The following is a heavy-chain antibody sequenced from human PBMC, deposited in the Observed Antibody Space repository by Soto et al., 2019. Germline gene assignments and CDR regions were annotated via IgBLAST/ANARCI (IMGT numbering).Heavy chain of an antibody. V-gene: IGHV3-48*02. J-gene: IGHJ4*02. D-gene: IGHD3-16*01. CDR3: ARDRCYDGKCYSASEY. CDR1: VFIFSTYN. CDR2: ISTTSFTI. Sequence: PVVSLRLSCSSSVFIFSTYNIYLFLQAPVKGPEWIAHISTTSFTIYYADSVKGSFTISRDNDRNSLYLEMNSLRDEDTDVYYCARDRCYDGKCYSASEYWGKGNLVNVSS.